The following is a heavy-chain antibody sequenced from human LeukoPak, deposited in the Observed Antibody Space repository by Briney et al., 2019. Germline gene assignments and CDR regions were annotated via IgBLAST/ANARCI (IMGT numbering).Heavy chain of an antibody. J-gene: IGHJ3*02. CDR2: ISSSSFI. Sequence: GSLRLSCAASGFTFTAFTINWVRQAPGKGLEWVSSISSSSFIYFADSLKGRFTISRDNAKNSVYLQINSLRAEDTAVYYCARDRNFVAFDIWGQGTMVTVSS. CDR1: GFTFTAFT. V-gene: IGHV3-21*06. D-gene: IGHD1-14*01. CDR3: ARDRNFVAFDI.